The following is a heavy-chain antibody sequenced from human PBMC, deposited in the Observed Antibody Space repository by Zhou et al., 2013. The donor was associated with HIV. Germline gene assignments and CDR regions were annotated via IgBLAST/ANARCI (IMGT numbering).Heavy chain of an antibody. J-gene: IGHJ3*02. CDR2: INPGSGAT. CDR3: ARERRYYGSGTWRAFDI. CDR1: GYSFTGYH. D-gene: IGHD3-10*01. V-gene: IGHV1-46*01. Sequence: QVQLVQSGPEVRKPGAPVELSCKASGYSFTGYHMYWVRQAPGQGLEWMGVINPGSGATTYAQRFQGRVTLTRDTSISTAYMELSRLTSDDTAVYYCARERRYYGSGTWRAFDIWGQGTVVTVSS.